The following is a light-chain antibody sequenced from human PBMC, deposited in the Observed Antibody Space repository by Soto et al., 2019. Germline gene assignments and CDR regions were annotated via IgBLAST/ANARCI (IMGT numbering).Light chain of an antibody. V-gene: IGKV1-5*03. CDR3: QQYKDNWT. Sequence: DIQMTQSPSTLSASVGDRVTITCRASQSVSRWLAWYQQKPGKAPKLLIYKASTLESGVPSRFSGSGSGTEFTLAIISLQPDDSATYYCQQYKDNWTFGQGTKVDIK. CDR1: QSVSRW. CDR2: KAS. J-gene: IGKJ1*01.